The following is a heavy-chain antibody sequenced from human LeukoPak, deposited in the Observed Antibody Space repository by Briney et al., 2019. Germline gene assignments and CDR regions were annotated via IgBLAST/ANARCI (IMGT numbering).Heavy chain of an antibody. J-gene: IGHJ4*02. V-gene: IGHV4-4*02. Sequence: SETLSLTCTVSLDSTTSNFWSWVRQPPGKGLEWIGEIHRSGSPNYNPSLQSRVTISIDRSRNQIALELSSVTAADTAVYYCARRGAYYYDSSGYLDYWGQGTLVTVSS. D-gene: IGHD3-22*01. CDR1: LDSTTSNF. CDR2: IHRSGSP. CDR3: ARRGAYYYDSSGYLDY.